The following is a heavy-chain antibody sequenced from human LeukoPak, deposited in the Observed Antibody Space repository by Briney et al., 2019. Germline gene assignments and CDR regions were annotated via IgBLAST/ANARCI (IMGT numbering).Heavy chain of an antibody. V-gene: IGHV3-30*02. Sequence: GGSLRLSCAASGFTFSSYGMHWVRQAPGKGLEWVAFIRYDGSNKYYADSVKGRFTISRDNSKNTLYLQMNSLRAEDTAVYYCAKDLAWRRLLLVAFDIWGQGTMVTASS. CDR3: AKDLAWRRLLLVAFDI. D-gene: IGHD3-22*01. CDR2: IRYDGSNK. CDR1: GFTFSSYG. J-gene: IGHJ3*02.